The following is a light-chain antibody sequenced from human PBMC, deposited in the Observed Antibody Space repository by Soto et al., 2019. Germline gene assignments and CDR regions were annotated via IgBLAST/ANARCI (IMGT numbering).Light chain of an antibody. V-gene: IGLV2-14*01. J-gene: IGLJ1*01. CDR1: SSDVGAYNY. Sequence: QSALTQPASMSGSPGQSITISCTGTSSDVGAYNYDSWYQQHPGKAPNLMIFQVTNRPSGVSNRFSGSKSGNTASLTISGLQSEDEADYYCSSFTTSSTYVFGTGTKLTVL. CDR2: QVT. CDR3: SSFTTSSTYV.